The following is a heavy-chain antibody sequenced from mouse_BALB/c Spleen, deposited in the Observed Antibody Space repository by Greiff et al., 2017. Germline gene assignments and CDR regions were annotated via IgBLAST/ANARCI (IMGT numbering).Heavy chain of an antibody. CDR2: ISSGGSYT. J-gene: IGHJ2*01. D-gene: IGHD1-2*01. Sequence: EVMLVESGGGLVKPGGSLKLSCAASGFTFSSYAMSWVRQSPEKRLEWVAEISSGGSYTYYPDTVTGRFTISRDNAKNTLYLEMSSLRSEDTAMYYCARGGTALFDYWGQGTTLTVSS. CDR3: ARGGTALFDY. V-gene: IGHV5-9-4*01. CDR1: GFTFSSYA.